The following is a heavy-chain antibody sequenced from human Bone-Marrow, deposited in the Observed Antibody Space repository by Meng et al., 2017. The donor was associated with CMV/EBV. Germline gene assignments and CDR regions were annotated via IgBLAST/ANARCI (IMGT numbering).Heavy chain of an antibody. Sequence: SETLSLTCSVSGGSISSSSYYWGWIRQPPGKGLEWIGSIYHSGSTYYNPSLKSRVTISVDTSKNQFSLKLSSVTAADTAVYYCARVVYYYGSGSQGDFDYWGQGTRVTVSS. D-gene: IGHD3-10*01. J-gene: IGHJ4*02. CDR3: ARVVYYYGSGSQGDFDY. CDR2: IYHSGST. V-gene: IGHV4-39*07. CDR1: GGSISSSSYY.